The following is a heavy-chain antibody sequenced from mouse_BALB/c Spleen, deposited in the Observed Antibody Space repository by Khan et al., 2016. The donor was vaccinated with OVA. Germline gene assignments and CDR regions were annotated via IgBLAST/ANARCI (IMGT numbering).Heavy chain of an antibody. J-gene: IGHJ3*01. D-gene: IGHD4-1*01. CDR1: GFTFSSYS. CDR3: ASHLTGSFAY. Sequence: EVELVESGGDLVKPGGSLKLSFAASGFTFSSYSMSWFPQTPDKRLEWAATFRIGGVYTYYPDSVKGRFTISRDNAKNTLYLQMSSLRSEDTAMYYCASHLTGSFAYWGQGTLVTVSA. CDR2: FRIGGVYT. V-gene: IGHV5-6*01.